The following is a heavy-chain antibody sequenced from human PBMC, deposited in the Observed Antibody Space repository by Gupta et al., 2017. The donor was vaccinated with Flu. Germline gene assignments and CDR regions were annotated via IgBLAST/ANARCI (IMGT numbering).Heavy chain of an antibody. CDR1: GFTFSAYS. CDR2: LSGGSSTA. CDR3: ARGLYGYYSLDF. J-gene: IGHJ4*02. Sequence: EVRLVESGGALVQPGGSLRLSCAASGFTFSAYSMNWVRQAPGKGLEWLSYLSGGSSTAHYADSLRGRFTVSRDNAKNSLYLQMNSLRDDDTAVYYCARGLYGYYSLDFWGQGTLVTVSS. D-gene: IGHD2-2*03. V-gene: IGHV3-48*02.